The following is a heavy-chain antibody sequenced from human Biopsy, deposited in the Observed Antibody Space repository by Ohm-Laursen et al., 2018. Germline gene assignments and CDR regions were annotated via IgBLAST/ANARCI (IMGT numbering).Heavy chain of an antibody. V-gene: IGHV4-59*01. Sequence: GTLSLTCTVSGGSIYNFFWSWIRQPPGKGLEWIGYIYYSGSTNYNPSLKSRVIISVDRSKNHFSLELSSVTAADTAVYYCAGRPWPNAFDIWGQGTMVTVSS. J-gene: IGHJ3*02. D-gene: IGHD5-12*01. CDR3: AGRPWPNAFDI. CDR2: IYYSGST. CDR1: GGSIYNFF.